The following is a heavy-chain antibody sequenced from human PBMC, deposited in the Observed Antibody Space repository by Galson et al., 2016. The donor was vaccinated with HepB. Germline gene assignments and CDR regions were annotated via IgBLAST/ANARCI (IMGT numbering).Heavy chain of an antibody. CDR3: VQGSTAPAV. Sequence: SLRLSCAATGFTFNNYGMPWVRQAPGKGLEVVASISRRGDSRDYADSVKGRFTISRDNSKNTLSLQMNSLRDEDTAVYSCVQGSTAPAVWGKGTTVTVSS. CDR1: GFTFNNYG. J-gene: IGHJ6*04. D-gene: IGHD1-26*01. CDR2: ISRRGDSR. V-gene: IGHV3-23*01.